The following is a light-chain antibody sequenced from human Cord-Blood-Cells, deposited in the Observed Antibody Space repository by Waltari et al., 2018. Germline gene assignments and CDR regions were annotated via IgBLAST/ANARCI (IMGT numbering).Light chain of an antibody. CDR1: QSISSW. Sequence: DIQMTQSPSTLSASVGDRVTITCRASQSISSWLAWYQQKPGKSPKPLIYDASSLESGVPSRFSGSGSGTEFTLTISSLQPDDFATYYCQQYNSYSKTFGPGTKVDIK. CDR3: QQYNSYSKT. CDR2: DAS. J-gene: IGKJ3*01. V-gene: IGKV1-5*01.